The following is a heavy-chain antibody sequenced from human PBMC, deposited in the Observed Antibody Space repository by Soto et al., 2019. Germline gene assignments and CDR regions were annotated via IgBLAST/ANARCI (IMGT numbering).Heavy chain of an antibody. CDR3: ARVRVAAAVGYFDY. V-gene: IGHV3-23*01. CDR2: IGGTRGQT. Sequence: EVQLLESGGGLVQPGGSLRLSCAASGFTFSTYAITWVRQAPGKGLEWVSSIGGTRGQTYYAASVTGRFTISRDNTKDTGYLPMNSLGAEDTALYICARVRVAAAVGYFDYWGQGALVTVSS. CDR1: GFTFSTYA. J-gene: IGHJ4*02. D-gene: IGHD6-13*01.